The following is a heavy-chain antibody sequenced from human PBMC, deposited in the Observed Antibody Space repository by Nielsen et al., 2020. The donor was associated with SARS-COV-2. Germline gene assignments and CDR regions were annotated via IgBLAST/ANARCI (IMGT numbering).Heavy chain of an antibody. D-gene: IGHD3-10*01. V-gene: IGHV3-21*01. J-gene: IGHJ5*02. CDR3: ANVGGLLWFGESNWFDP. Sequence: AGSLTLSCAASGFTFSSYSMNWVRQAPGKGLEWVSSISSSSSYIYYADSVKGRFTISRDNAKHSLYLQMNSLRAEDTAVYYCANVGGLLWFGESNWFDPWGQGTLVTVSS. CDR2: ISSSSSYI. CDR1: GFTFSSYS.